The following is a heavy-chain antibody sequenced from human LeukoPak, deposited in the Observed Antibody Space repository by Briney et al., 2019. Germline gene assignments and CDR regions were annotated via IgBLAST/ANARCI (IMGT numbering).Heavy chain of an antibody. Sequence: PSETLSLTCTVSGGSISSYYWSWIRQPPGKGLEWIGYIYYSGSTNYNPSLKSRVTISVDTSKNQFSLKLSSVTAADTAVYYCARARRAYGATTGVDYWGQGTLVTVSS. CDR1: GGSISSYY. J-gene: IGHJ4*02. D-gene: IGHD4-17*01. CDR3: ARARRAYGATTGVDY. V-gene: IGHV4-59*01. CDR2: IYYSGST.